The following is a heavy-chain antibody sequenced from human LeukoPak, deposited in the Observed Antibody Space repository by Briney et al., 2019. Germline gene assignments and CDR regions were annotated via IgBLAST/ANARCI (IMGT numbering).Heavy chain of an antibody. Sequence: PGGSLRLSCAASGFTFSSYWMSWVRQAPGKGLEWLSIIYSGGSTYYADSVKGRFTISRDDSKNTLYLQMNSLRPEDTAVYYCARDPLSVTGTNERYDYYGFDVWGQGTTVTVSS. J-gene: IGHJ6*02. CDR1: GFTFSSYW. CDR3: ARDPLSVTGTNERYDYYGFDV. D-gene: IGHD6-19*01. V-gene: IGHV3-53*01. CDR2: IYSGGST.